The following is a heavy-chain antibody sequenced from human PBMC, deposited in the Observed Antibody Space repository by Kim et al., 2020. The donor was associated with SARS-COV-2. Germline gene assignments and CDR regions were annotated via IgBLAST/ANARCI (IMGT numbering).Heavy chain of an antibody. D-gene: IGHD6-25*01. CDR3: ARERNIAAVKGTQYYYYGMDV. CDR1: GFTFSDHY. J-gene: IGHJ6*02. Sequence: GGSLRLSCAASGFTFSDHYMGWVRQAPGKGLEWVGRIRNQANSYTTEYAASVKGRFTISRDASKNSLYLQMNSLKTEDTAVYYCARERNIAAVKGTQYYYYGMDVWGQGTTVTVSS. CDR2: IRNQANSYTT. V-gene: IGHV3-72*01.